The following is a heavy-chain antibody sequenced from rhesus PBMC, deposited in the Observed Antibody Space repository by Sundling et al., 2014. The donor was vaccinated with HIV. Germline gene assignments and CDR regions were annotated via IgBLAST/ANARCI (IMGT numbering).Heavy chain of an antibody. J-gene: IGHJ4*01. Sequence: EVQLVESGGGLVQPGGSLRLSCVTSGFKFDDYAMSWVRQAPGKGLEWVSRISWNSVTIYYADSLRGRFTISRDNAKNSLFLQMDSLRPEDTAVYYCAKNDGNSFDFWGQGVLVTVSS. CDR2: ISWNSVTI. CDR1: GFKFDDYA. V-gene: IGHV3-134*01. D-gene: IGHD1-14*01. CDR3: AKNDGNSFDF.